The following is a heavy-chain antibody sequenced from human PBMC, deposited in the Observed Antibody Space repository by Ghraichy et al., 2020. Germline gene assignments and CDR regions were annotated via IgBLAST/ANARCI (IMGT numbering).Heavy chain of an antibody. CDR1: GFTFSSYS. D-gene: IGHD1-26*01. J-gene: IGHJ3*02. Sequence: LSLTCAASGFTFSSYSMNRVRQAPGKGLEWVSYISSSSNTIYYADSVKGRFTISRDNAKNSLYLQMNSLRDEDTAVYYCTRDRLEEWQLLRYAFDNWGQGTMVTVSS. CDR3: TRDRLEEWQLLRYAFDN. V-gene: IGHV3-48*02. CDR2: ISSSSNTI.